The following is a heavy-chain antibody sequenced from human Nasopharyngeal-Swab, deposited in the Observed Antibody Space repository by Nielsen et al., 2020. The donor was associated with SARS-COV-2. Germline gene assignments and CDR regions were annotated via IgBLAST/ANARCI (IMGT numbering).Heavy chain of an antibody. Sequence: GGSLRLSCAASGFTFDEYAMNWVRQAPGKGLEWVSGISWNSGTTIYAAAVKGRFTISRDNAKSSLYLQMTSLRAEDTALYFCTKGSSSGSYPNWFDPWGQGTLVTVSS. J-gene: IGHJ5*02. D-gene: IGHD3-10*01. CDR1: GFTFDEYA. CDR2: ISWNSGTT. V-gene: IGHV3-9*01. CDR3: TKGSSSGSYPNWFDP.